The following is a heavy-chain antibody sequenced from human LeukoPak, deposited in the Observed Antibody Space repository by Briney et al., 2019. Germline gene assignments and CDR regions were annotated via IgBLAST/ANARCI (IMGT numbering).Heavy chain of an antibody. Sequence: AGGSLRLSCVASGFTFRRYWMHWVRQAPGKGLEWVAVVSYLGNDKFYADSVKGRFTISKDNSNNTVYLEINSLRSEDTAVYYCARPLERRLIHYFDFWGPGTLVTVSS. V-gene: IGHV3-30-3*01. CDR3: ARPLERRLIHYFDF. J-gene: IGHJ4*02. CDR1: GFTFRRYW. CDR2: VSYLGNDK. D-gene: IGHD6-25*01.